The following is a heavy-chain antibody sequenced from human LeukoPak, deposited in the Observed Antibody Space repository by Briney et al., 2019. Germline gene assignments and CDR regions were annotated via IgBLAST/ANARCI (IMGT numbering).Heavy chain of an antibody. V-gene: IGHV5-51*01. CDR2: INRGGSGA. Sequence: EALKISLWGSGYSFTSYWVGWVRPMPGEGLEWGGIINRGGSGARYSASFEGPVTISADKGINTAYLQWISLQASDTGRFYFATMRHWRHIDYWGQGTLVTVSS. CDR3: ATMRHWRHIDY. CDR1: GYSFTSYW. J-gene: IGHJ4*02.